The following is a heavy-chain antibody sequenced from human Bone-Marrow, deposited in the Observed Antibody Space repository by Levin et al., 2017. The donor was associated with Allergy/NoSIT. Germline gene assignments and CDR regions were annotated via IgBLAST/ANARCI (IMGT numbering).Heavy chain of an antibody. V-gene: IGHV1-18*01. CDR1: GYTFRNYG. CDR2: ISTDTGNR. Sequence: ASVKVSCKASGYTFRNYGISWVRQAPGRGLEWLGWISTDTGNRHYAQNLQGRVTMTTDTSTDTAHLELRSLRSDDTAIYYCAIIVVGAKGWFAPWGQGTPVTVSS. CDR3: AIIVVGAKGWFAP. J-gene: IGHJ5*02. D-gene: IGHD2-21*01.